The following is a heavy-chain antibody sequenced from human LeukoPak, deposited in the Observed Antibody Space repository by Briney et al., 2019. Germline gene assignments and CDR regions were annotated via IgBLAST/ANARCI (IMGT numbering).Heavy chain of an antibody. Sequence: GASVKVSCKASGYTFTSYDINWVRQATGQGLEWMGWMNPNSGNTGYAQKFQGRVTMTRNTSISTAYMELSSLRSEDTAVYYCARVGQDDSGYYYYGMDVWGQGTTVTVSS. CDR2: MNPNSGNT. J-gene: IGHJ6*02. CDR3: ARVGQDDSGYYYYGMDV. D-gene: IGHD3-3*01. V-gene: IGHV1-8*01. CDR1: GYTFTSYD.